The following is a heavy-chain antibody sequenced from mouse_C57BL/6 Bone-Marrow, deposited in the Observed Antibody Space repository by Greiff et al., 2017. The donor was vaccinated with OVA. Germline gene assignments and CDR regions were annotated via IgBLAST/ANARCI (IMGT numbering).Heavy chain of an antibody. CDR3: VRPIYYGNYGGWYYAMDY. CDR2: IRSKSSNYAT. Sequence: EVQVVESGGGLVQPKGSLKLSCAASGFTFNTYAMHWVRQAPGKGLEWVARIRSKSSNYATYYADSVKDRFTISRDDSQSMLYLQMNNLKTEDTAMYYCVRPIYYGNYGGWYYAMDYWGQGTSVTVSS. J-gene: IGHJ4*01. V-gene: IGHV10-3*01. D-gene: IGHD2-1*01. CDR1: GFTFNTYA.